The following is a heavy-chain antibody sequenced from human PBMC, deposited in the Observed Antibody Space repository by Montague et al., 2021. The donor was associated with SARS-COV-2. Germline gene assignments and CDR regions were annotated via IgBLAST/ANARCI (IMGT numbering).Heavy chain of an antibody. D-gene: IGHD3-10*01. CDR2: INSNGGT. J-gene: IGHJ5*02. CDR1: GGSISSHF. Sequence: SETLSLTCTVSGGSISSHFWSFIRQPPGKGLKWIGYINSNGGTNDNPSLRSRLTMSVDTSKNQFSLQLRSMTPADTAVYFCARATSVRGAVSWFDPWGQGILVTVSS. V-gene: IGHV4-59*11. CDR3: ARATSVRGAVSWFDP.